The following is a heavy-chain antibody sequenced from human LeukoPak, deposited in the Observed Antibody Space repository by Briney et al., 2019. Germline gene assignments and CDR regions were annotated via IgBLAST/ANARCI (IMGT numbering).Heavy chain of an antibody. Sequence: GGSLRLSCVVSGITLSNYGMSWVRQAPGKGLEWVAGISDRGGSTNYAESVKGRFTISRDNPKNTLYLQMNSLRSEDTAVYFCAKRGVVIRAVLVVGFHKEAYYFDSWGQGALVTVSS. J-gene: IGHJ4*02. CDR1: GITLSNYG. V-gene: IGHV3-23*01. D-gene: IGHD2-15*01. CDR2: ISDRGGST. CDR3: AKRGVVIRAVLVVGFHKEAYYFDS.